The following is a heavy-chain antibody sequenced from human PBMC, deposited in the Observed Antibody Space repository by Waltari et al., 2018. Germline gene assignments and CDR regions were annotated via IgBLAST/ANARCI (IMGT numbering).Heavy chain of an antibody. J-gene: IGHJ4*02. Sequence: EVQLLESGGGLVQPGGSLRLSCAASGFTFSSYAMSWVRQAPGKGLGWVSGISDSGGRTYYADSVKGRFTISRDNAKNTLYLQMNSLRAEDTAVYYCAKFFPGGNYWGFDYWGQGTLVTVSS. V-gene: IGHV3-23*01. CDR1: GFTFSSYA. CDR2: ISDSGGRT. CDR3: AKFFPGGNYWGFDY. D-gene: IGHD1-26*01.